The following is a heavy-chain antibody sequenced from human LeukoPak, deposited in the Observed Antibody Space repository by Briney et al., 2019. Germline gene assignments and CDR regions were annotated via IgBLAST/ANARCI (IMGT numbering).Heavy chain of an antibody. V-gene: IGHV5-51*01. CDR1: GYSFTSYW. Sequence: GESLKISCKGSGYSFTSYWIGWVRQMPGKGLEWMGIIYPGDSDTRYSPSFQGQVTISADKSISTAYLQWSSLKASDTAMYYRARGATKYYYFYYMDGWGKGTTVTVSS. CDR2: IYPGDSDT. CDR3: ARGATKYYYFYYMDG. D-gene: IGHD4/OR15-4a*01. J-gene: IGHJ6*03.